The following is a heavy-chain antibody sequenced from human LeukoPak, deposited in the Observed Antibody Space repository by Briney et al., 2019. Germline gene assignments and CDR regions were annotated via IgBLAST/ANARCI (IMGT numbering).Heavy chain of an antibody. CDR1: GDSISSGDYY. V-gene: IGHV4-31*03. CDR3: ARAKYSSGWYLDY. CDR2: IHSSGST. J-gene: IGHJ4*02. Sequence: PSETLSLTCTVSGDSISSGDYYWTWIHQHPGKGLEWIGYIHSSGSTYYNPSLKSRVTISVDTSKNQFSLKVSSVTAADTAVYYCARAKYSSGWYLDYWGQGTLVTVSS. D-gene: IGHD6-19*01.